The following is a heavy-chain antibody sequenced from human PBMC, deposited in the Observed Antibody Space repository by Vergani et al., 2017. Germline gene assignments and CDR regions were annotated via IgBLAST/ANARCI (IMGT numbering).Heavy chain of an antibody. J-gene: IGHJ6*01. V-gene: IGHV1-69-2*01. D-gene: IGHD4-17*01. Sequence: EVQLVQSGAEVKKPGATMKISCKVSGYTFTDHYMHWVKQAPGKGLEWMGLVDPEDGETIYAEKFKGRVTIAADTSTDTAHLELSSLRSEDTAVYYCATPQAVTKGGMEVWEQGATVVVS. CDR1: GYTFTDHY. CDR3: ATPQAVTKGGMEV. CDR2: VDPEDGET.